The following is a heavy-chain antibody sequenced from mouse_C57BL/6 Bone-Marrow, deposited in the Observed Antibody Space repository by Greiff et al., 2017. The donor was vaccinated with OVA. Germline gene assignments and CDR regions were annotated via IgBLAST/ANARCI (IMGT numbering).Heavy chain of an antibody. V-gene: IGHV5-6*01. Sequence: EVHLVESGGDLVKPGGSLKLSCAASGFTFSSYGMSWVRQTPDKRLEWVATISSGGSYTYFPDSVKGRFTISRDNAKNTLYLQMSSLKSEDTAMYYCARHEGYWGQGTTLTVSS. J-gene: IGHJ2*01. CDR2: ISSGGSYT. CDR3: ARHEGY. CDR1: GFTFSSYG.